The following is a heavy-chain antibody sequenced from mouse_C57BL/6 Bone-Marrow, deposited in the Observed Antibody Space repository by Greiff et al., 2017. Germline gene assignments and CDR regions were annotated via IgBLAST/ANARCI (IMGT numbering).Heavy chain of an antibody. J-gene: IGHJ2*01. D-gene: IGHD1-1*01. CDR2: IYPGDGDT. V-gene: IGHV1-80*01. CDR1: GYAFSSYW. CDR3: ARVAFITTVVTTFYYFDY. Sequence: QVQLQQSGAELVKPGASVKISCKASGYAFSSYWMNWVKQRPGKGLEWIGQIYPGDGDTNYNGKFKGKATLTADKSSSTAYMQLSSLTTEDSAVYFCARVAFITTVVTTFYYFDYWGQGTTLTVSS.